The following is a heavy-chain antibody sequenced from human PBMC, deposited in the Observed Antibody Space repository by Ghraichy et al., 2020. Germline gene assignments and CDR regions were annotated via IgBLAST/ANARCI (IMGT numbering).Heavy chain of an antibody. V-gene: IGHV1-2*02. CDR3: ARFLRGEKGFDY. CDR1: GYTFTGYY. D-gene: IGHD3-10*01. Sequence: ASVKVSCKASGYTFTGYYMHWVRQAPGQGLEWLGWINPNSGGTNYAQKFQGRVTMTRDTSISTAYMELSRLRSDDTAVYYCARFLRGEKGFDYWGQGTLVTVSS. CDR2: INPNSGGT. J-gene: IGHJ4*02.